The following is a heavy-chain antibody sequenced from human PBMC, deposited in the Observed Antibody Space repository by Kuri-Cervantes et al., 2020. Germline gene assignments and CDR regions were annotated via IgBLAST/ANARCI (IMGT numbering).Heavy chain of an antibody. CDR1: GYTFTTYA. D-gene: IGHD6-13*01. Sequence: ASVKVSCKASGYTFTTYAIHWVRQVPGQRLEWLGWINAGNGNTRYSPKFQGRVSLTRDTSASTAYMELSSLRSEDTAVYYCARGPRLYSSSWYKTSGAFDIWGQGTMVTVSS. CDR2: INAGNGNT. J-gene: IGHJ3*02. CDR3: ARGPRLYSSSWYKTSGAFDI. V-gene: IGHV1-3*01.